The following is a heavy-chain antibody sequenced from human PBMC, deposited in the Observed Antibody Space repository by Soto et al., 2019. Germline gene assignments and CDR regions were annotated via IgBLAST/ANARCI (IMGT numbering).Heavy chain of an antibody. Sequence: GGSLRLSCAASGFTLSGSRIHWVGQGSGKGLEWVGRIRRKADSYATAYAASVKGRFTISRDDSKNTAYVQMNSLKTEDTAVYYCTSQYCGGDCSRVDPWGQGTLVTVSS. D-gene: IGHD2-21*02. CDR3: TSQYCGGDCSRVDP. CDR2: IRRKADSYAT. J-gene: IGHJ5*02. CDR1: GFTLSGSR. V-gene: IGHV3-73*01.